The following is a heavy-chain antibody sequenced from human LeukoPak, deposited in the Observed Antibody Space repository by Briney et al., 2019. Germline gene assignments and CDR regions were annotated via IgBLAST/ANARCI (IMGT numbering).Heavy chain of an antibody. CDR3: ARLYSSSSGKAFDI. CDR1: GFTFSSYE. J-gene: IGHJ3*02. V-gene: IGHV3-48*03. D-gene: IGHD6-6*01. CDR2: ISSGRTI. Sequence: GALRLSCAASGFTFSSYEMNWVRQAPGKGLEWVSYISSGRTIYYADSVKGRFTISRDNAKNSLHLQMNSRRAADTSVYYCARLYSSSSGKAFDIWGKATMVTVSS.